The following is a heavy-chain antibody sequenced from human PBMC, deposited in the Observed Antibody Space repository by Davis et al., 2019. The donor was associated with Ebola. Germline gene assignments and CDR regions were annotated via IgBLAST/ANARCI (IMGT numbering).Heavy chain of an antibody. Sequence: PGGSLRLSCAASGFTFSSYSMNWVRQAPGKGLEWVSSISSSSSYIYYADSVKGRFTISRDNAKNSLYLQMNSLRAEDTAVYYCAKAVAASWSPFDNWGRGTLVTVSS. CDR1: GFTFSSYS. J-gene: IGHJ4*02. CDR3: AKAVAASWSPFDN. CDR2: ISSSSSYI. V-gene: IGHV3-21*01. D-gene: IGHD6-19*01.